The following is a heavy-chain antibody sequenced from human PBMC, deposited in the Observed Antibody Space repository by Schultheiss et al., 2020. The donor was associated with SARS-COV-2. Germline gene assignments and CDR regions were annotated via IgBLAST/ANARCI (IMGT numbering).Heavy chain of an antibody. CDR3: AKEFSAEMATITAHYYYGMDV. J-gene: IGHJ6*02. D-gene: IGHD5-24*01. Sequence: GGSLRLSCAASGFTFSDHYMSWIRQAPGKGLEWLSYISSSGNTIYYADSVKGRFTISRDNAKNSLFLQMNSLRAEDTAVYYCAKEFSAEMATITAHYYYGMDVWGQGTTVTVSS. V-gene: IGHV3-11*01. CDR1: GFTFSDHY. CDR2: ISSSGNTI.